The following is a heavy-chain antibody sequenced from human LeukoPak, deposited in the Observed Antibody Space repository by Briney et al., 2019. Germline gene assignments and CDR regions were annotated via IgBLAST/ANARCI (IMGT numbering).Heavy chain of an antibody. CDR1: GGSISSYY. Sequence: SETLSLTCTVSGGSISSYYWSWIRQPAGKGLEWIGRIYTSGSTNYNPSLKSRVTMSVDTSKNQFPLKLSSVTAADTAVYYCAVEVRYFDLTTQYYFDYWGQGTLVTVSS. CDR3: AVEVRYFDLTTQYYFDY. D-gene: IGHD3-9*01. J-gene: IGHJ4*02. V-gene: IGHV4-4*07. CDR2: IYTSGST.